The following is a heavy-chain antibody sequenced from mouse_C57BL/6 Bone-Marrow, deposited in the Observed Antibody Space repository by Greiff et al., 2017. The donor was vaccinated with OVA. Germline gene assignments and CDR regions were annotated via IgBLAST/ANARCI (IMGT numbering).Heavy chain of an antibody. D-gene: IGHD2-3*01. CDR2: INPSSGYT. V-gene: IGHV1-4*01. J-gene: IGHJ3*01. CDR1: GYTFTSYT. Sequence: QVQLQQSGADLARPGASVKMSCKASGYTFTSYTLHWVKQRPGQGLEWIGYINPSSGYTKYNQKFKDKATLTADKSSSTAYMQLSSLTAEDSAVYYCASGWLLRAYWGQGTLVTVSA. CDR3: ASGWLLRAY.